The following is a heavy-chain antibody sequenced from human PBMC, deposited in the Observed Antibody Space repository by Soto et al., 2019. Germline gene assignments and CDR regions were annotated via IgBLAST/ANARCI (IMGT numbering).Heavy chain of an antibody. CDR1: GGTFSSYA. Sequence: QVQLVQSGAEVKKPRSSVKVSCKASGGTFSSYAISWVRQAPGQGLEWMGGIIPIFGTANYAQKFQGRVTITADESTSTAYMELSSLRSEDTAVYYCARKYYYGSGSYRTYGMDVWGQGTTVTVSS. D-gene: IGHD3-10*01. J-gene: IGHJ6*02. V-gene: IGHV1-69*01. CDR3: ARKYYYGSGSYRTYGMDV. CDR2: IIPIFGTA.